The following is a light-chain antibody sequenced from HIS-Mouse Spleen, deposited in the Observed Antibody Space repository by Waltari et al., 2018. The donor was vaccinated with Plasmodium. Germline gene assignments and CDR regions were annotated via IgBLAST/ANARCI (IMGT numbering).Light chain of an antibody. J-gene: IGLJ3*02. CDR3: YSTDSSGNHRV. CDR2: EDS. V-gene: IGLV3-10*01. CDR1: ALPKTY. Sequence: SYELTQPPSVSVSPGQTARITCSGDALPKTYAYWYQQKSGQAPVLAIYEDSKRPSGIPGRFSGSSAGTMATLTISGAQVEDEADYYCYSTDSSGNHRVFGGGTKLTVL.